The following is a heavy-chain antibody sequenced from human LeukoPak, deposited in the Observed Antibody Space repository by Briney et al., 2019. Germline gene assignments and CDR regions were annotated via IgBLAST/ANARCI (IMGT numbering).Heavy chain of an antibody. CDR3: ARGMGRGYSYGGYYYMDV. V-gene: IGHV1-2*02. D-gene: IGHD5-18*01. CDR1: GYTFTGYY. Sequence: GSSVKVSCKASGYTFTGYYMHWVRQAPGQGLEWMGWINPNSGGTNYAQKFQGRVTMTRDASISTAYMELSRLRSDDTAVYYCARGMGRGYSYGGYYYMDVWGKGTTVTVSS. J-gene: IGHJ6*03. CDR2: INPNSGGT.